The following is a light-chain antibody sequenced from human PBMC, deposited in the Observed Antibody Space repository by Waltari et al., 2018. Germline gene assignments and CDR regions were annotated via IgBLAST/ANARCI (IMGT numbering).Light chain of an antibody. Sequence: SSELTQDPAVSVALGQTVRITCGGANIGSYSVHWYWQKPGQAPVLVIRYDSDRPSGIPERFSGSNSANTATLTISRVEAGDEANYYCQVWHAAIDPGVFGTGTEVTV. CDR2: YDS. CDR1: NIGSYS. J-gene: IGLJ1*01. CDR3: QVWHAAIDPGV. V-gene: IGLV3-21*04.